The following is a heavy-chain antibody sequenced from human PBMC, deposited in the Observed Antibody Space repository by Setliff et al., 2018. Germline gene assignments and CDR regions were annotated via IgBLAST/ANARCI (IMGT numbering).Heavy chain of an antibody. CDR1: GGSISSSNYY. CDR2: TFYSGSS. CDR3: AGDRGVYYYESSGHYSAVMETPLDS. V-gene: IGHV4-39*07. J-gene: IGHJ4*02. D-gene: IGHD3-22*01. Sequence: PSETLPLTCTVSGGSISSSNYYWGWIRQPPGKGLEWIGSTFYSGSSFYNPPLKSRVTLSVDTSKNQFSLTLSSVTAADTAVYYCAGDRGVYYYESSGHYSAVMETPLDSWGQGTLVTVSS.